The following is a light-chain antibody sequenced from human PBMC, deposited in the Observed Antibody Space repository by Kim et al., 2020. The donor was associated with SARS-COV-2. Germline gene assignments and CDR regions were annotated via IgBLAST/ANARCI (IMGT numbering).Light chain of an antibody. CDR2: DVT. CDR1: SSDVGGYNY. CDR3: SSYTSYTTLV. Sequence: GQSITSSWTGTSSDVGGYNYVSWYQQHPGKAPNLMIYDVTNRPSGVSNRFSDSKSGNTASLTISGLQAEDKADYYCSSYTSYTTLVFGGGTKLTVL. J-gene: IGLJ2*01. V-gene: IGLV2-14*03.